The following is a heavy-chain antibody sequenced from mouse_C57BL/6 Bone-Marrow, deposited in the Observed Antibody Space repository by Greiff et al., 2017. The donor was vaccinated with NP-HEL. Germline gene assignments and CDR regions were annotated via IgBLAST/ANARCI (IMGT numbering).Heavy chain of an antibody. CDR3: ARSVGSNYRFAY. D-gene: IGHD2-5*01. CDR2: INPGSGGT. Sequence: VQLQQSGAELVRPGTSVKVSCKASGYAFTNYLIEWVKQRPGQGLEWIGVINPGSGGTNYNEKFKGKATLTADKSSSTAYMQLSSLTSEDSAVYFCARSVGSNYRFAYWGQGTLVTVSA. V-gene: IGHV1-54*01. CDR1: GYAFTNYL. J-gene: IGHJ3*01.